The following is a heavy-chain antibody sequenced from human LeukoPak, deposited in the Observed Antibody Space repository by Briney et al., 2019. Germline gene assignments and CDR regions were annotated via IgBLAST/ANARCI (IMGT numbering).Heavy chain of an antibody. D-gene: IGHD6-6*01. Sequence: TSETLSLTCTVSDDSISSGFYWGWIRQPPGKGLEWIGYIYYSGSTNYNPSLKSRVTISVDTSKNQFSLKLSSVTAADTAVYYCARGVEYSSSPDYWGQGTLVTVSS. CDR2: IYYSGST. CDR3: ARGVEYSSSPDY. V-gene: IGHV4-61*01. CDR1: DDSISSGFY. J-gene: IGHJ4*02.